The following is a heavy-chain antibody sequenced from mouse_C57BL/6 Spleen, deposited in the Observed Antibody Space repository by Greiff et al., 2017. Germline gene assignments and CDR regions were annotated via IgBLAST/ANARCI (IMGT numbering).Heavy chain of an antibody. CDR2: IDPSDSYT. J-gene: IGHJ4*01. CDR3: ASSYDAMDY. Sequence: QVQLQQPGAELVMPGASVKLSCKASGYTFTSYWMHWVKQRPGQGLEWIGEIDPSDSYTNYNQKFKGKSTLTVDISSSTAYMQLSSLTSEDAAVYYCASSYDAMDYWGQGTSVTVSS. V-gene: IGHV1-69*01. CDR1: GYTFTSYW.